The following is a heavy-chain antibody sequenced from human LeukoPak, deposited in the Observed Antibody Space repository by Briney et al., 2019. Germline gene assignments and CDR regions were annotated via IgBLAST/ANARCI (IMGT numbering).Heavy chain of an antibody. Sequence: ASVTVSCKTSGYTFTGYYMHWVRQAPGQGLEWMGWINPNSGGTNYAQKFQGRVTVTRDTSISTAYMELSRLRSDDTAVYYCARVLKGYYYGSGSYPDYWGQGTLVTVSS. D-gene: IGHD3-10*01. J-gene: IGHJ4*02. CDR1: GYTFTGYY. CDR2: INPNSGGT. V-gene: IGHV1-2*02. CDR3: ARVLKGYYYGSGSYPDY.